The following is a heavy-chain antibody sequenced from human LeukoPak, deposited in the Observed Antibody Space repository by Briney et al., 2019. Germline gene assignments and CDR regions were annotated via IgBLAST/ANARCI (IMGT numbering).Heavy chain of an antibody. D-gene: IGHD3-22*01. J-gene: IGHJ4*02. V-gene: IGHV1-2*02. CDR3: ARDDNLAKNTMIQGY. Sequence: ASVKVSCKASGYTFTDYFIHWVRQAPGQGLEWMGWINPNSGGTNYAQKFQGRVTMTRDTSISTAYMELSRLRSDDTAVYYCARDDNLAKNTMIQGYWGQGTLVTVSS. CDR1: GYTFTDYF. CDR2: INPNSGGT.